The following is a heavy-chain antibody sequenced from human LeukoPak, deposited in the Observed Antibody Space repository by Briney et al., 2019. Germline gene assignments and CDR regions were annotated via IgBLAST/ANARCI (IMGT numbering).Heavy chain of an antibody. CDR2: MNPNSGNT. CDR1: GYTFTSYD. CDR3: ARGGTYYDILTGYYRGVGWFDP. V-gene: IGHV1-8*01. D-gene: IGHD3-9*01. J-gene: IGHJ5*02. Sequence: ASVKVSCKASGYTFTSYDINWVRQATGQGLEWMGWMNPNSGNTGYAQKFQGRVTMTRNTSISTAYMELGSLRSEDTAVYYCARGGTYYDILTGYYRGVGWFDPWGQGTLVTVSS.